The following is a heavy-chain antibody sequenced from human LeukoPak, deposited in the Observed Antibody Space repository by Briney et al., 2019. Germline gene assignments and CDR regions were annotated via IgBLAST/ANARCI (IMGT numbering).Heavy chain of an antibody. CDR2: IISDGSFT. CDR1: AFTFSTTW. D-gene: IGHD3-10*01. Sequence: PGGSLRLSCAASAFTFSTTWMHWVRQAPGKGLVWVSRIISDGSFTTHADSVKGRFTISRDNAKNMLYLQMNNLRAEDTAVYYCATDGGYAFDIWGQGTMVTVSS. V-gene: IGHV3-74*01. CDR3: ATDGGYAFDI. J-gene: IGHJ3*02.